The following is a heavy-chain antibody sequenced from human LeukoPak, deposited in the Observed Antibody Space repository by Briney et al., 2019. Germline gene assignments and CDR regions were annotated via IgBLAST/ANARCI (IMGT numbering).Heavy chain of an antibody. CDR2: INHSGST. V-gene: IGHV4-34*01. CDR3: AREGPPSSGYFDY. CDR1: GGSFSGYY. D-gene: IGHD3-22*01. J-gene: IGHJ4*02. Sequence: PSETLSLTCAVYGGSFSGYYWSWIRQPPGKGLEWIGEINHSGSTNYNPSLKSRVTTSVDTSKNQFSLKLSSVTAADTAVYYCAREGPPSSGYFDYWGQGTLVTVSS.